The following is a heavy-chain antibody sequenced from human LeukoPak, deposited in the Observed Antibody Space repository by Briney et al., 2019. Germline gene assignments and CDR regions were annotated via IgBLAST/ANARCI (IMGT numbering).Heavy chain of an antibody. CDR1: GFTFNSNN. CDR2: ISSTSITM. D-gene: IGHD6-19*01. V-gene: IGHV3-48*01. Sequence: PGGSLRLSCAASGFTFNSNNMNWVRQAPGKGLEWVSYISSTSITMYYADSVKGRFTISRDNAKNSLYLQMNSLRADDTAVYYCARENILAVAGDFWGQGTLVTVSS. CDR3: ARENILAVAGDF. J-gene: IGHJ4*02.